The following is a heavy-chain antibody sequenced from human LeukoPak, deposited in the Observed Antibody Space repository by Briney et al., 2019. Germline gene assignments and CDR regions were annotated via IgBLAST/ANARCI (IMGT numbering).Heavy chain of an antibody. CDR1: GFTFSTYA. Sequence: GGSLRLSCETSGFTFSTYAMIWIRQAPGKGLEWVSVISGSGDITNDADSVTGRSTISRDNSRNTLYLHMNSLSAEDTAIYYCAKLTRQHCGRDCPYPFDYCGQGTLVTVSS. J-gene: IGHJ4*02. CDR2: ISGSGDIT. D-gene: IGHD2-21*02. CDR3: AKLTRQHCGRDCPYPFDY. V-gene: IGHV3-23*01.